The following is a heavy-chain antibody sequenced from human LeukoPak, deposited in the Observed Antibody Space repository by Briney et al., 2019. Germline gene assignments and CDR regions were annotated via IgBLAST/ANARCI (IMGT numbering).Heavy chain of an antibody. CDR1: GFTFSSYE. CDR2: ISSSGSTI. V-gene: IGHV3-48*03. J-gene: IGHJ3*02. CDR3: ASTWEYNWGFRRLNDAFDI. Sequence: PGGSLRLSCAASGFTFSSYEMNWVRQAPGRGLEWVSYISSSGSTIYYADSVKGRFTISRDNAKNSLYLQMNSLRAEDTAVYYCASTWEYNWGFRRLNDAFDIWGQGTMVTVSS. D-gene: IGHD1-20*01.